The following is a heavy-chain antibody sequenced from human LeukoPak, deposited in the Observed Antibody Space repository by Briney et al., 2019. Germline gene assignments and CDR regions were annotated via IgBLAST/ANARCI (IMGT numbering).Heavy chain of an antibody. CDR3: ARDLGGCGDRFCSHYFDH. CDR1: GFTFSSYG. V-gene: IGHV3-33*01. J-gene: IGHJ4*02. Sequence: GGSLRLSCGASGFTFSSYGMNWLRQAPGKGLEWVAVIWYDGSHKYYADSAKGRFTISRDNSKNTVSLQMDSLRVEDTALYYCARDLGGCGDRFCSHYFDHWGQGIQVTVSS. D-gene: IGHD2-21*02. CDR2: IWYDGSHK.